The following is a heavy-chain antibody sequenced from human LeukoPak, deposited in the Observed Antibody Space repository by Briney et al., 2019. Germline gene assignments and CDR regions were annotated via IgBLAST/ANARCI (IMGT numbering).Heavy chain of an antibody. J-gene: IGHJ1*01. CDR3: SSLRGSSSQYFQH. V-gene: IGHV3-15*01. CDR1: GFTFKNAW. D-gene: IGHD6-13*01. Sequence: GGSLRLSCAASGFTFKNAWMSWVRQAPGKGLEWVGHIKSRNDGGTTDYAAPVKARFTISRDDSKNTLYLQMDSLQTEDTAVYYCSSLRGSSSQYFQHWGQGTLVTVSS. CDR2: IKSRNDGGTT.